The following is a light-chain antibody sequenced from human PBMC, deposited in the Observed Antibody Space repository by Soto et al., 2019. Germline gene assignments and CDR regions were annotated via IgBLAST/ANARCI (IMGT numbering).Light chain of an antibody. CDR1: QSISTY. Sequence: ASQSISTYLAWYQVKPGQAPRLLIYDASSRATGVQARFSGSGSGTDFSLTISSLEPEDVAVYYCQQRSQWHPITFGQGTRLEI. CDR2: DAS. CDR3: QQRSQWHPIT. V-gene: IGKV3-11*01. J-gene: IGKJ5*01.